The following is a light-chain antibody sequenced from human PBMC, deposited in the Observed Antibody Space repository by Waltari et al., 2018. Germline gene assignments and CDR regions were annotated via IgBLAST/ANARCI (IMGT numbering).Light chain of an antibody. J-gene: IGKJ2*01. CDR1: ADHRNF. CDR2: WAS. Sequence: DIVMTQSPDSLAVSLGERTTISSKSSADHRNFVAWYQQKPRQPPKLLIYWASTREPGVPDRFSGSGSGTDFTLTISSLQAEDVATYYCQQYHSSPPTFGQGTRLEIQ. V-gene: IGKV4-1*01. CDR3: QQYHSSPPT.